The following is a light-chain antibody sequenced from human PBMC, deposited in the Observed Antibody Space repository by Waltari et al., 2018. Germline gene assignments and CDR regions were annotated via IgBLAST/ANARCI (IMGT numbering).Light chain of an antibody. CDR2: HAS. Sequence: DIRMTQSPSSVSASVGDRVTITCRASQDIRTWLAWYQQKPGKGPRLLIYHASGLQSGVPSRFSGSGSGTDFTLTISSLQPEDFATYSCQQSGTFPPTFGPGTKVEI. J-gene: IGKJ1*01. V-gene: IGKV1-12*01. CDR1: QDIRTW. CDR3: QQSGTFPPT.